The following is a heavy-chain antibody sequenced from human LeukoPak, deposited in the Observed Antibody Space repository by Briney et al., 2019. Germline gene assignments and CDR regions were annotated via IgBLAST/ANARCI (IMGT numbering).Heavy chain of an antibody. CDR1: GYTLSDYY. D-gene: IGHD6-19*01. V-gene: IGHV3-64*01. CDR2: IRSDGSST. CDR3: TRCQWGHRGWAGYYDS. Sequence: GGSLRLSRAASGYTLSDYYMTWIRQAPGKGLEYVSAIRSDGSSTFYPNSVKGRFTISRDNSKSTLYLQMGSLRAEDTAVYYWTRCQWGHRGWAGYYDSWGQGTLVTVSS. J-gene: IGHJ4*02.